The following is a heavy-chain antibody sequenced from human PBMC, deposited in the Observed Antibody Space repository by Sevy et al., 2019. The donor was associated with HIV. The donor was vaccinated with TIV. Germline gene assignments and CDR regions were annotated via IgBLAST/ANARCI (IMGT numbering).Heavy chain of an antibody. Sequence: AAVKVSCKASGYTFTGYYMHWVRQAPGQGLEWMGWINPNSGGTNYAQKFQGRVTMTRDTSISTAYMELSRLRSDDTAVYYCARGAVAGPDDAFDIWGQGTMVTVSS. V-gene: IGHV1-2*02. D-gene: IGHD6-19*01. CDR2: INPNSGGT. CDR3: ARGAVAGPDDAFDI. J-gene: IGHJ3*02. CDR1: GYTFTGYY.